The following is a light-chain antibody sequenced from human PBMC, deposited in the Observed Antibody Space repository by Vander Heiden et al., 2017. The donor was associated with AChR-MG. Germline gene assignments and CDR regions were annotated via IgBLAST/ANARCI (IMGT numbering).Light chain of an antibody. CDR2: DAS. CDR3: QQFNTYPLLT. V-gene: IGKV1-13*02. Sequence: AIQLTQSPSSLSASLGDRVTITCRASQGISSALVWYQQKPGKAPKLLIYDASSLESGVPSRFSGSGSGTDFTLTISSLQPEDFATYYCQQFNTYPLLTFGGGTKEEIK. CDR1: QGISSA. J-gene: IGKJ4*01.